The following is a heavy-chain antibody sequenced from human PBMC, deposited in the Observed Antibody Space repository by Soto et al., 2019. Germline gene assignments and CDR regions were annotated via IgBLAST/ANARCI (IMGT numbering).Heavy chain of an antibody. CDR3: ARHRSLMVYGHDAFDI. J-gene: IGHJ3*02. Sequence: RGESLKISCKGSGYSFTSYWIGWVRQMPGKGLEWMGIIYPGDSDTRYSPSFQGQVTISADKSISTAYLQWSSLKASDTAMYYCARHRSLMVYGHDAFDIWGQGTMVTVSS. D-gene: IGHD2-8*01. V-gene: IGHV5-51*01. CDR1: GYSFTSYW. CDR2: IYPGDSDT.